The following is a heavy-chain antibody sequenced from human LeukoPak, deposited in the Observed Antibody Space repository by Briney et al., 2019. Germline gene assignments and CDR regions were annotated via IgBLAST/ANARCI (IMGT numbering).Heavy chain of an antibody. D-gene: IGHD5-18*01. Sequence: SETLSLTCAVYGGSFSRYYWSWIRHPPGEGLEWIGEINHSGSSNYNPALKSRVTMSVATSKDQISLKLSSVTAADTAVYECARLMVTPRGCCDYWGQGTLVTVSS. CDR1: GGSFSRYY. V-gene: IGHV4-34*01. CDR3: ARLMVTPRGCCDY. CDR2: INHSGSS. J-gene: IGHJ4*02.